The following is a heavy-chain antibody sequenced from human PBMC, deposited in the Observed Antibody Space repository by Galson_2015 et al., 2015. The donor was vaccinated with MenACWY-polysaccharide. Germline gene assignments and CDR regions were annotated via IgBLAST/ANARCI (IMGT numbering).Heavy chain of an antibody. CDR1: GFTFSSYS. Sequence: SLRLSCAASGFTFSSYSMHWVRQAPGKGLEWVAVVSSDGSNKHYADSVKGRFTISRDTSKKTLYLQMNSLRVEDTAVYYCAGEDIVVVPAALGYQLDYWGQGTLVTVSS. J-gene: IGHJ4*02. CDR2: VSSDGSNK. CDR3: AGEDIVVVPAALGYQLDY. D-gene: IGHD2-2*01. V-gene: IGHV3-30-3*01.